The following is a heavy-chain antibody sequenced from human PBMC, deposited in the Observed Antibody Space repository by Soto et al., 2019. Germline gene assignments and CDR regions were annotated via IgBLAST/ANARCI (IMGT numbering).Heavy chain of an antibody. Sequence: SETLSLSCTVSGGSISSSYWSWIRQPPGKGLEWIGYIYYSGSTNYNPSLKSRVTISVDTSKNQFSLKLSSVTAADTAVYYCARTWTVAGVFDYWGQGTLVTVS. CDR2: IYYSGST. D-gene: IGHD6-19*01. J-gene: IGHJ4*02. CDR3: ARTWTVAGVFDY. V-gene: IGHV4-59*01. CDR1: GGSISSSY.